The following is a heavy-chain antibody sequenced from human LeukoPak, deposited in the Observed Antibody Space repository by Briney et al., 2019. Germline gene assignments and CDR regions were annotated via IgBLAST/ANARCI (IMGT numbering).Heavy chain of an antibody. Sequence: GGSLRLSCAASGFTFSSYAMTWVRQPPGKGLEGVSSITGSTGSTYYADSVKGRFTISRDNSKNTLYLQMNSLRAEDTAVYYXXXXYSXSSGLYNFDYWGQGTLVTVSS. D-gene: IGHD1-26*01. CDR2: ITGSTGST. J-gene: IGHJ4*02. CDR3: XXXYSXSSGLYNFDY. CDR1: GFTFSSYA. V-gene: IGHV3-23*01.